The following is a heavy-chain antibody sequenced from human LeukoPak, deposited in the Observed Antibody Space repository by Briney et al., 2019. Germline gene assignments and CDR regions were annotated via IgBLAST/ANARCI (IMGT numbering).Heavy chain of an antibody. V-gene: IGHV3-23*01. J-gene: IGHJ5*01. CDR1: GFSFSSYA. CDR2: IAGSSVAAVRSST. D-gene: IGHD1-26*01. CDR3: AKTSTTTNFPGENWFDS. Sequence: GGSLRLSCATSGFSFSSYAMRWVRQAPGKGLEWVSAIAGSSVAAVRSSTYYAESVAGRFTISRNNSNNTLYLQMNSLRADDTAVYYCAKTSTTTNFPGENWFDSWGQGTLVTVSS.